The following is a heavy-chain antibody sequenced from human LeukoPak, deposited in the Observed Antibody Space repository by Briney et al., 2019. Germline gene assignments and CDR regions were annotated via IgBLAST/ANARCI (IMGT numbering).Heavy chain of an antibody. Sequence: GESLKISCKGSGYSFTSYWIGWVRQMPGKGLEWMGIIYPGDSDTRYSPSFQGQVTISADKSISTAYLQWSSLKASDTAMYYCARSYGSRSYYNMYYFDYWGQGTLVTVSS. CDR3: ARSYGSRSYYNMYYFDY. CDR2: IYPGDSDT. J-gene: IGHJ4*02. V-gene: IGHV5-51*01. D-gene: IGHD3-10*01. CDR1: GYSFTSYW.